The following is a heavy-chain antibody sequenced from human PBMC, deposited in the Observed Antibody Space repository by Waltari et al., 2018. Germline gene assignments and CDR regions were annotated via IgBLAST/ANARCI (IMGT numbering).Heavy chain of an antibody. Sequence: VQLVQSGAEVKNPGASVRISCKISGNTLTGYYLHWVRWAPGQGLEFLGWMHPANGGTRYTQKFQGRVALTRDTSIETAYMELSRLTSEDTAIYFCALLPNFNEYLFDFWGQGTLVTVSS. CDR3: ALLPNFNEYLFDF. CDR2: MHPANGGT. J-gene: IGHJ4*02. D-gene: IGHD7-27*01. CDR1: GNTLTGYY. V-gene: IGHV1-2*02.